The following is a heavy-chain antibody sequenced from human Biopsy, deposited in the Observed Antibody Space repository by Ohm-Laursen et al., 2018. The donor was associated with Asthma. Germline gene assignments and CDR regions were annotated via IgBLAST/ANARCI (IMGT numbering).Heavy chain of an antibody. CDR1: GYTFIGYH. V-gene: IGHV1-69*13. J-gene: IGHJ6*02. D-gene: IGHD3-16*01. CDR2: IIPMYGVP. CDR3: ARVDAIMISGDFYFYSGFDL. Sequence: ASVKVSCKASGYTFIGYHIHWVRQAPGQGLEWMGGIIPMYGVPKVAQKFQGRVTITADESTSTAYMEMSSLRSEDTAVYYCARVDAIMISGDFYFYSGFDLWGQGTTVRVSS.